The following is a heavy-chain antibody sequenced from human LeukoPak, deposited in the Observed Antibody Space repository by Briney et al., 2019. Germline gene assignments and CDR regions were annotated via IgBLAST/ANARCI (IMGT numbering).Heavy chain of an antibody. J-gene: IGHJ4*02. D-gene: IGHD2-15*01. Sequence: SETLSLTCAVSGGSISSSNWWSWVRQPPGKGLEWIGEIYHSGSTNYNPSLKSRVTISVDKSKNQFSLKLSSVTAADTAVYYSARGLYCSGGSCYQNDYWGQGTLVTVSS. V-gene: IGHV4-4*02. CDR3: ARGLYCSGGSCYQNDY. CDR2: IYHSGST. CDR1: GGSISSSNW.